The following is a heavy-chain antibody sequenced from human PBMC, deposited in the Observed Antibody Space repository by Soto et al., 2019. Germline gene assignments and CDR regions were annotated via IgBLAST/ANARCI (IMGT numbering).Heavy chain of an antibody. J-gene: IGHJ3*02. CDR3: AREWFGDSI. D-gene: IGHD3-10*01. V-gene: IGHV3-48*01. Sequence: EVQLVESGGGLVQTGGSLRLSCAGSGFTFSSYAMIWVRQAPGKGLEWVSKISSDGGDTYYADSVKGRFTTSRDNAKRSLYLQMNSLRAEDTAVYYCAREWFGDSIWGHGTMVTVSA. CDR1: GFTFSSYA. CDR2: ISSDGGDT.